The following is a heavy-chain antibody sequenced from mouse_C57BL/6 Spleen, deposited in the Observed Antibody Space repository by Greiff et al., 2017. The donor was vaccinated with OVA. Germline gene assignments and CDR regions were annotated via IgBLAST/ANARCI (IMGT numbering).Heavy chain of an antibody. J-gene: IGHJ2*01. D-gene: IGHD1-1*01. V-gene: IGHV1-85*01. CDR3: ARGAYYDGFDY. Sequence: VQVVESGPELVKPGASVKLSCKASGYTFTSYDINWVKQRPGQGLEWIGWIYPRDGSTKYNEKFKGKATLTVDTSSSTAYMELHSLTSEDSAVYFCARGAYYDGFDYWGQGTTLTVSS. CDR2: IYPRDGST. CDR1: GYTFTSYD.